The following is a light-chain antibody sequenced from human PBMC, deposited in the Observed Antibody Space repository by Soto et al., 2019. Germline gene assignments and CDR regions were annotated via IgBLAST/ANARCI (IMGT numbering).Light chain of an antibody. V-gene: IGLV2-8*01. CDR3: TSYAGSYADVV. CDR1: SSDFGGTNY. CDR2: EVT. Sequence: QSALTQPTSASGSPGQSVTISCTGASSDFGGTNYVSWYQQHPGKAPKLMIFEVTKRPSGVPDRFSGSKSGNTASLTVSGLQAEDEADYYCTSYAGSYADVVFGGGTKLTVL. J-gene: IGLJ2*01.